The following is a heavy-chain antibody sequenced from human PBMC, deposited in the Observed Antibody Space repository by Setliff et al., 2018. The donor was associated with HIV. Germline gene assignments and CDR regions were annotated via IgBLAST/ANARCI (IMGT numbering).Heavy chain of an antibody. Sequence: GASVKVSCKASGYTFNNYYMHWVRQAPGQGLEWMGIINPSDNRTYYAQKFQGRVTMTSDTSTSTVYMELSSLRFEDTAVYYCARAYYDSVWGNDRYRFYYFDYWGQGTLVTVSS. CDR3: ARAYYDSVWGNDRYRFYYFDY. J-gene: IGHJ4*02. D-gene: IGHD3-16*02. V-gene: IGHV1-46*02. CDR1: GYTFNNYY. CDR2: INPSDNRT.